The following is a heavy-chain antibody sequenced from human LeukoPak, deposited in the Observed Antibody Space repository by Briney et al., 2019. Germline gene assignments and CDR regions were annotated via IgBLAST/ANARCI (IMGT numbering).Heavy chain of an antibody. V-gene: IGHV3-23*01. J-gene: IGHJ4*02. Sequence: AGGSLRLSCAVSGLTVNSNYMSWVRQAPGQGLEWVSAISGSGGSTYYADSVKGRFTISRDNSKNTLYLQMNSLRAEDTAVYYCAKDRHYATPHIFDYWGQGTLVTVSS. CDR3: AKDRHYATPHIFDY. D-gene: IGHD2-8*01. CDR1: GLTVNSNY. CDR2: ISGSGGST.